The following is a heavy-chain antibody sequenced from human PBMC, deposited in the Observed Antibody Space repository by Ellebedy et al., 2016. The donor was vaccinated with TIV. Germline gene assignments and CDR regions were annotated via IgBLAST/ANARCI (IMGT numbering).Heavy chain of an antibody. CDR3: ASATGEVNYFDY. CDR1: GFSFSSYS. J-gene: IGHJ4*02. Sequence: GESLKISCAASGFSFSSYSMNWVRQAPGKGLEWISYISRSGTTTYYADSVKGRFTITRDNAENSLYLQINSLRAEDTAMYYCASATGEVNYFDYWGQGTLVTVSS. CDR2: ISRSGTTT. V-gene: IGHV3-48*04. D-gene: IGHD3-16*01.